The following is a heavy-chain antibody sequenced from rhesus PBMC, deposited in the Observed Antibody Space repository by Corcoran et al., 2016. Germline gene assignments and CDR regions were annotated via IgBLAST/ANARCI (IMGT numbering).Heavy chain of an antibody. Sequence: DVQLVESGGGLVKPGGSLRLSCVASGFTFSSYEMHWVRQAPGKGLEWVSVISESGGTIYTADSVKGRFTISRDNAKNSLFLQMNSLRAEDTAVYYCTRDLGIAAAGPVYWGQGVLVTVSS. D-gene: IGHD6S26*01. V-gene: IGHV3-100*02. CDR2: ISESGGTI. CDR3: TRDLGIAAAGPVY. J-gene: IGHJ4*01. CDR1: GFTFSSYE.